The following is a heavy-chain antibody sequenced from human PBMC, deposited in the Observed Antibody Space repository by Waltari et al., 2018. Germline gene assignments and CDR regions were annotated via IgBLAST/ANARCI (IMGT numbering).Heavy chain of an antibody. CDR1: GGSMRRFY. CDR2: MSIGETT. J-gene: IGHJ5*02. Sequence: QVQLLVSGPGLGKPSEPLSLPCNVAGGSMRRFYWTGIRQPAGKGLEWIGRMSIGETTIYNPSLKSRVTMSIDTSKNQLSRDLTSVTAADTAVYYCARGGATRPWGSDRWGQGALVTVSS. CDR3: ARGGATRPWGSDR. D-gene: IGHD6-6*01. V-gene: IGHV4-4*07.